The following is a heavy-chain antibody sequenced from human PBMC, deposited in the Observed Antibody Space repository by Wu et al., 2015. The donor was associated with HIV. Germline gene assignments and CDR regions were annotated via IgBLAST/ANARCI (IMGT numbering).Heavy chain of an antibody. D-gene: IGHD2-2*01. V-gene: IGHV1-2*06. J-gene: IGHJ3*02. Sequence: QVQLVQSGAEVKKPGASVKVSCKASGYTFNGFYMHWVRQAPGQGLEWMGRISPNSGGTNYAQKFQGRVTVTRDTSITTAFMELSSLRSDDTALYYCARVFVVVPAGFSGEITAFDIWGQGTMVAVSS. CDR2: ISPNSGGT. CDR1: GYTFNGFY. CDR3: ARVFVVVPAGFSGEITAFDI.